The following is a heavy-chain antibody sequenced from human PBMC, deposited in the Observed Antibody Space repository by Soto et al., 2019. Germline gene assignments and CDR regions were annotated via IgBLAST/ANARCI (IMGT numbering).Heavy chain of an antibody. CDR2: ISAYNGNT. V-gene: IGHV1-18*01. J-gene: IGHJ6*02. CDR1: GYTFTSYG. CDR3: AREALLRLYYYYGMDV. D-gene: IGHD1-26*01. Sequence: QVQLVQSGAEVKKPGASVKLSCKASGYTFTSYGISWVRQAPGQGLEWMGWISAYNGNTNYAQKLQGRVTMTTDTSTSTAYMELRSLRSDDTAVYYCAREALLRLYYYYGMDVWGQGTTVTVSS.